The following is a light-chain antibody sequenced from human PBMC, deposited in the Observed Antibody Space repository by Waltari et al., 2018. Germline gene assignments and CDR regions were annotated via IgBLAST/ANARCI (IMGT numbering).Light chain of an antibody. CDR1: RSVLSISNNRNY. CDR3: QQHYSNPV. Sequence: DIEMTQSPESLAVSLGERITINCKSGRSVLSISNNRNYLAWYQHKPGQPPKLLLYWASTRTPGVPERFSGSGSGTDFTLTITSLQAEDVAVYYCQQHYSNPVFGQGTRLELK. CDR2: WAS. J-gene: IGKJ5*01. V-gene: IGKV4-1*01.